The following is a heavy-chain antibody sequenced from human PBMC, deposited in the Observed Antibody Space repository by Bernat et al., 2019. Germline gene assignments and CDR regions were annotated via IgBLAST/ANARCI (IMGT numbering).Heavy chain of an antibody. V-gene: IGHV3-33*01. CDR3: PREIAMVRGFIVLNWCDP. CDR2: IWYDGSNK. J-gene: IGHJ5*02. CDR1: GFTFSSYG. Sequence: QVQLVESGGGVVQPGRSLSLSCAASGFTFSSYGMHWVRQAPGKGLEWMAVIWYDGSNKYYADSVKGRFTISRDNSKNTLYLQMNSLRAEDTSVYDCPREIAMVRGFIVLNWCDPWGQGTLVTVSS. D-gene: IGHD3-10*01.